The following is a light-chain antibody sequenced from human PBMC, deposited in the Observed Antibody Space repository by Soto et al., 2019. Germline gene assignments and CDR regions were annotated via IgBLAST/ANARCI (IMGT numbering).Light chain of an antibody. CDR3: HHDDQSPIYT. CDR1: QSVDNDY. CDR2: GAS. Sequence: EMVLTQCPGTLSLSPGATATLSCRASQSVDNDYLDWFQQKPGQAPRLLIYGASSRATGIPDRFSGGGSGTDCTLTISRLEPEDFAVYYYHHDDQSPIYTFGPGTKLDCK. J-gene: IGKJ3*01. V-gene: IGKV3-20*01.